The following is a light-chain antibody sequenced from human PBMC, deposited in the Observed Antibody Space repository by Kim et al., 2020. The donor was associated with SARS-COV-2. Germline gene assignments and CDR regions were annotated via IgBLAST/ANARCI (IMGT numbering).Light chain of an antibody. CDR2: EVS. J-gene: IGLJ3*02. CDR1: SSDVGGYNY. V-gene: IGLV2-11*01. Sequence: GQSVTISCTVTSSDVGGYNYVSWYQQHPGKAPKLMIYEVSKRPSGVPARFSGSKSGNTASLTISGLQAEDEADYYCCSYAGSYTWVFGGGTQLTVL. CDR3: CSYAGSYTWV.